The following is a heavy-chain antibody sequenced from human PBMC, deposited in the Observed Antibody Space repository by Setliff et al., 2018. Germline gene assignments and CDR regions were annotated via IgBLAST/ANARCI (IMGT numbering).Heavy chain of an antibody. J-gene: IGHJ4*02. CDR1: GYTLTELS. V-gene: IGHV1-24*01. CDR2: FDPEDGET. Sequence: ASVKVSCKVSGYTLTELSMHWVRQAPGKGLEWMGGFDPEDGETIYAQKFQGRVTMTEDTSTDTAYMELSSLRSEDTAVYYCATLAFTYYYDSSGYYPHDYWDQGTLVTVSS. CDR3: ATLAFTYYYDSSGYYPHDY. D-gene: IGHD3-22*01.